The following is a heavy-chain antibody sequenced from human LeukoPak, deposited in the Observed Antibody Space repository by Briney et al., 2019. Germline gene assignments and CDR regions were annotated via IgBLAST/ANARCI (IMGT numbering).Heavy chain of an antibody. V-gene: IGHV3-74*01. J-gene: IGHJ4*02. Sequence: PGGSLRLSCAASGFTFTNYWMHWVRQAPGKGLVWVSRIDIDGTGTSYADSVKGRFTISRDNAKNTVYLQMSSLTIEDTAVYYCAKEPGEGGSAFDYWGQGTLVTVYS. CDR2: IDIDGTGT. CDR3: AKEPGEGGSAFDY. D-gene: IGHD3-16*01. CDR1: GFTFTNYW.